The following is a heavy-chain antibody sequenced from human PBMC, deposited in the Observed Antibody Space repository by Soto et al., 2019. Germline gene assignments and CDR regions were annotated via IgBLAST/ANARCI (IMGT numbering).Heavy chain of an antibody. CDR1: GVPLTSHY. D-gene: IGHD3-22*01. Sequence: SETLSLTCRVSGVPLTSHYWTWIRQSPGKGLEWIGYIYYSGSTNYSPSLKSRLTMSIDTPSNQFSLNLSSVTAADTAIYYCARLRDRSGTASIYNGMDVWGPGTMVTVSS. CDR3: ARLRDRSGTASIYNGMDV. V-gene: IGHV4-59*11. J-gene: IGHJ6*02. CDR2: IYYSGST.